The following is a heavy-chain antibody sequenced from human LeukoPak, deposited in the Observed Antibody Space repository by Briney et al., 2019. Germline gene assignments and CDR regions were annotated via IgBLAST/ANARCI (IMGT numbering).Heavy chain of an antibody. D-gene: IGHD1-14*01. CDR2: IYYSGST. J-gene: IGHJ3*02. CDR1: GGSLSSGDYY. CDR3: AKESGPSADNADAFDI. Sequence: SETLSLTCTVSGGSLSSGDYYWSWIRQPPGKGLEWIGYIYYSGSTYYNPSLKSRVTISVDTSKNQFSLKLSSVTAADTAVYYCAKESGPSADNADAFDIWGQGTMVTVSS. V-gene: IGHV4-30-4*01.